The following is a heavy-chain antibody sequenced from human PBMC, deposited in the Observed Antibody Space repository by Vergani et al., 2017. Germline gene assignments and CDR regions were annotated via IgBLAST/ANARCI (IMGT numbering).Heavy chain of an antibody. CDR1: GFTFSSYS. J-gene: IGHJ2*01. CDR2: ISSSSSTI. CDR3: ARDYYDILTGYYSAYWYFDL. D-gene: IGHD3-9*01. Sequence: EVQLVESGGGLVQPGGSLRLSCAASGFTFSSYSMNWVRQAPGKGLEWVSYISSSSSTIYYADSVKGRFTISRDNAKNSLYLQMNSLRAEETAVYYCARDYYDILTGYYSAYWYFDLWGRGTLVTVSS. V-gene: IGHV3-48*01.